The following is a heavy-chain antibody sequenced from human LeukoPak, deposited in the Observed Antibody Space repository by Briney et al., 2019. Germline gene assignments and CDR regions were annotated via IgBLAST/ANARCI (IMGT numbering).Heavy chain of an antibody. Sequence: GGSLRLSCAASGFAFSSCSMHWVRQAPGKGLVWVSRIKGDGSSISYADSVKGRFTIFRDNAKNTLFLQMDSLRAEDTAVYYCVRGTIAAAGIDYWGQGTLVTVSS. CDR2: IKGDGSSI. D-gene: IGHD6-13*01. V-gene: IGHV3-74*01. CDR3: VRGTIAAAGIDY. CDR1: GFAFSSCS. J-gene: IGHJ4*02.